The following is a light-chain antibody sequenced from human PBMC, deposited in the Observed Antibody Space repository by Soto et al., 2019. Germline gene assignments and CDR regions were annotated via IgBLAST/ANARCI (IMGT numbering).Light chain of an antibody. V-gene: IGKV3-20*01. Sequence: EIVLTQSPGTLSLSPGERATLSCRASQSVGANYLAWYQQKPGQAPRLLIYGASSRATGIPDRFSGFGSGTDFTLTISRLEPEDFAVYYCQQYGSSSVTFGRGTKVEIK. CDR3: QQYGSSSVT. J-gene: IGKJ1*01. CDR2: GAS. CDR1: QSVGANY.